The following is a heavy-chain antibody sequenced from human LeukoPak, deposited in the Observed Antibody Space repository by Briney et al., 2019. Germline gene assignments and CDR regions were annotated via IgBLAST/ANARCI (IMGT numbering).Heavy chain of an antibody. V-gene: IGHV4-59*01. CDR2: ISYSGST. CDR1: GGSISSYY. Sequence: SETLSLTCTVSGGSISSYYWSWIRQPPGKGLEWNGYISYSGSTNYNPSLNSRVTISVDTSKNQFSLKLTSVAAADTAVYYCGRVFYSSNWNLFDPWGQGTLVTVSS. J-gene: IGHJ5*02. D-gene: IGHD6-13*01. CDR3: GRVFYSSNWNLFDP.